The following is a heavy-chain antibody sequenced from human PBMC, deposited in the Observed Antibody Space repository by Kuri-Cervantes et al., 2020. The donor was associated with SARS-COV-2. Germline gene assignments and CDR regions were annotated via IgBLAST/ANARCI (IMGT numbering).Heavy chain of an antibody. D-gene: IGHD4-23*01. CDR2: IYHSGST. CDR1: GGSISSGGYS. J-gene: IGHJ6*04. CDR3: ASPGGFLDV. V-gene: IGHV4-30-2*01. Sequence: TLSLTCAVSGGSISSGGYSWSWIRQPPGKGLEWIGYIYHSGSTNYNPSLKSRVTISVDTSKNQFSLKLSSVTAADTAVYYCASPGGFLDVWGKGTTVTVSS.